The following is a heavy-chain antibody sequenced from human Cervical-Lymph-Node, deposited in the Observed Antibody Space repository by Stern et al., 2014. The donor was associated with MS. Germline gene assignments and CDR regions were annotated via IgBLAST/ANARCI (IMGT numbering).Heavy chain of an antibody. CDR1: GFPFSNYG. V-gene: IGHV3-30*03. D-gene: IGHD3-22*01. CDR3: RGTYYFDTSDYFDY. J-gene: IGHJ4*02. Sequence: VQVVESGGGVVQTGGSLRLSCAASGFPFSNYGMHWVRQAPGKGLEWLAVISHDGSSQYYAGSVRGRFTISRDNSKNTLSLQMNSLRAEDTAVYYCRGTYYFDTSDYFDYWGQGTLVTVSS. CDR2: ISHDGSSQ.